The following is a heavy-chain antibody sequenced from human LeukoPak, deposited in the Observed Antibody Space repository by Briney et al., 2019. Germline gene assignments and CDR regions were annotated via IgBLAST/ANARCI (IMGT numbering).Heavy chain of an antibody. CDR1: GFPFSSYS. CDR3: ARGRGALGYMDV. D-gene: IGHD3-10*01. CDR2: IRSTGTST. V-gene: IGHV3-48*01. Sequence: GGSLRLSCAASGFPFSSYSMNWVRQAPGKRLEWVSYIRSTGTSTYHADSVKGRFAISRDNDKNSLYLQMNSLGVDDTAVYYCARGRGALGYMDVWGKGTSVTVSS. J-gene: IGHJ6*03.